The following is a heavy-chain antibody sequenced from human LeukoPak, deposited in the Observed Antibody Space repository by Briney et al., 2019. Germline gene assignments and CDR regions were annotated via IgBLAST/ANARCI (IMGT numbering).Heavy chain of an antibody. Sequence: ASVKVSCKASGYTFTSYGISWVRQAPGQGLEWMGWISAYNGNTNYAQKHQGRVTMTTDTSTSTAYMELRSLRSDDTAVYYCARIVGAFRRRDAFDIWGQGTMVTVSS. CDR2: ISAYNGNT. D-gene: IGHD1-26*01. J-gene: IGHJ3*02. CDR1: GYTFTSYG. V-gene: IGHV1-18*01. CDR3: ARIVGAFRRRDAFDI.